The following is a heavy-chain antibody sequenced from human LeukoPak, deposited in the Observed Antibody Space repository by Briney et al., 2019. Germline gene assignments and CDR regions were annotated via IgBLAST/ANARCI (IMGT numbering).Heavy chain of an antibody. D-gene: IGHD4-17*01. V-gene: IGHV3-53*01. Sequence: GGSLRLSCAASGFTVSSNYMSWVRQAPGKGLEWVSVFYSVGSTYYADSVKGRFTISRDNSKNTLYLQMNSLRAEDTAVYYCARGLDYGDYFDCWGKGTLVTVSS. J-gene: IGHJ4*02. CDR2: FYSVGST. CDR1: GFTVSSNY. CDR3: ARGLDYGDYFDC.